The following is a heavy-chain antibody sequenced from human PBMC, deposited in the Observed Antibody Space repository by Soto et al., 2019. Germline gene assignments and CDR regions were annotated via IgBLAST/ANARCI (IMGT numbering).Heavy chain of an antibody. V-gene: IGHV3-23*01. CDR3: ARWSYLDY. CDR1: GFSFGSYA. Sequence: GSLRLSCAASGFSFGSYALSWVRQAPGKGLEWVSTISGSDGKTFYADSLKGRFSISRDTSQSTLYLQMNSLRAYDTAMYYCARWSYLDYWGQGTRVTVSS. D-gene: IGHD3-3*01. J-gene: IGHJ4*02. CDR2: ISGSDGKT.